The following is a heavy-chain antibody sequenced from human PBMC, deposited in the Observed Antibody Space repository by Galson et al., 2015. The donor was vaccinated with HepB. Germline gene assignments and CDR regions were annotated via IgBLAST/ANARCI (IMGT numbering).Heavy chain of an antibody. J-gene: IGHJ1*01. Sequence: SVKVSCKASGNTFTSYYIHWVRQAPGQGLEWMGIINPSGGSTSYAQKFQGRVTMTRDTSTSTVYMELSSLRSEDTAVYYCARAGVGAGYCSGGSCPRTEFEYFQHWGQGTLVTVSS. CDR2: INPSGGST. D-gene: IGHD2-15*01. CDR3: ARAGVGAGYCSGGSCPRTEFEYFQH. V-gene: IGHV1-46*01. CDR1: GNTFTSYY.